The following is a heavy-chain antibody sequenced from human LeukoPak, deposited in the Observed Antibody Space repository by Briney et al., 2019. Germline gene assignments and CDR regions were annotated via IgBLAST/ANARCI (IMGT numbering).Heavy chain of an antibody. Sequence: SVKVSCKASGGTFSSYAISWVRQAPGQGLEWMGGIIPIFGTANYAQKFQGRVTITTDESTSTAYMELSSLRSEDTAVYYCASLAQGYYXSGSYPXYWGQGTLXXXXS. J-gene: IGHJ4*02. CDR2: IIPIFGTA. V-gene: IGHV1-69*05. CDR1: GGTFSSYA. D-gene: IGHD3-10*01. CDR3: ASLAQGYYXSGSYPXY.